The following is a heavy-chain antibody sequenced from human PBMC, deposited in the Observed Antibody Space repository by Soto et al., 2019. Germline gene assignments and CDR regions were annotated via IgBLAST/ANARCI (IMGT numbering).Heavy chain of an antibody. CDR2: IWYDGSNK. Sequence: QVQLVESGGGVVQPGRSLRLSCAASGFTFSSYGMHWVRQAPGKGLAWVAVIWYDGSNKYYADSVKGRFTISRDNSKSTLYLQMNSLRAEDTAVYYCARVKRYFDWLTYFDLWGRGTLVTVSS. D-gene: IGHD3-9*01. CDR3: ARVKRYFDWLTYFDL. J-gene: IGHJ2*01. V-gene: IGHV3-33*01. CDR1: GFTFSSYG.